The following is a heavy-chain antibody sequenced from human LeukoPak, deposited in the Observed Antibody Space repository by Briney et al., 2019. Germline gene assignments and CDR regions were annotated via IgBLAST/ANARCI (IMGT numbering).Heavy chain of an antibody. Sequence: EASVKVSCKVSEYTLTELSMHWVRQAPGKGLEWLGGFDPEDGKIIYAQKFQGRVTMSDDTSTDTAYMELGSLRSDDTAVYYCAADRGDYSGSYWTAFDIWGQGTMVTVSS. CDR3: AADRGDYSGSYWTAFDI. CDR2: FDPEDGKI. J-gene: IGHJ3*02. CDR1: EYTLTELS. D-gene: IGHD1-26*01. V-gene: IGHV1-24*01.